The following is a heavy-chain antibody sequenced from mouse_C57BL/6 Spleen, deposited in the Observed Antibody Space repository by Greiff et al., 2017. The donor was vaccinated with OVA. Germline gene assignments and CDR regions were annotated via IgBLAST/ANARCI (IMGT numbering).Heavy chain of an antibody. CDR1: GYAFSSSW. V-gene: IGHV1-82*01. CDR2: IYPGDGDT. J-gene: IGHJ4*01. CDR3: ARQEGDYGYAMDY. D-gene: IGHD2-4*01. Sequence: VQLQESGPELVKPGASVKISCKASGYAFSSSWMNWVKQRPGKGLEWIGRIYPGDGDTNYNGKFKGKATLTADKASSTAYMQLSSLTSEDSAVYFCARQEGDYGYAMDYWGQGTSVTVSS.